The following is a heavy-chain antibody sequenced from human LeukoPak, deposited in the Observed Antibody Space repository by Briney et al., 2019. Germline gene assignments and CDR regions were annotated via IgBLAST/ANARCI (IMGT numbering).Heavy chain of an antibody. D-gene: IGHD6-13*01. CDR3: AKTSIAAAGTGRVY. CDR2: IYSGGST. Sequence: TGGSLRLSCAASGFTVSSNYMSWARQAPGKGLEWVSVIYSGGSTYYADSVKGRFTISRDNSKNTLYLQMNSLRAEDTAVYYCAKTSIAAAGTGRVYWGQGTLVTVSS. J-gene: IGHJ4*02. CDR1: GFTVSSNY. V-gene: IGHV3-53*01.